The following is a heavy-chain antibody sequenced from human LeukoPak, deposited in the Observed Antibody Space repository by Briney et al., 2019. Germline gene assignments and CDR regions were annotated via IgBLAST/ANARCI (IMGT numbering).Heavy chain of an antibody. V-gene: IGHV4-34*01. D-gene: IGHD6-13*01. J-gene: IGHJ5*02. CDR1: GGSFSGYY. CDR2: INHSGST. CDR3: ARHSRYSSSWYGKYNWFGP. Sequence: SETLSLTCAVYGGSFSGYYWSWIRQPPGKGLEWIGEINHSGSTNYNPSLKSRVTISVDTSKNQFSLKLSSVTAADTAVYYCARHSRYSSSWYGKYNWFGPWGQGTLVTVSS.